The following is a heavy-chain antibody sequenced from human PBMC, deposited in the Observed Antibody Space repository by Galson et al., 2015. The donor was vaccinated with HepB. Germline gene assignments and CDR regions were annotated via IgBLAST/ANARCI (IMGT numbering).Heavy chain of an antibody. J-gene: IGHJ6*02. CDR2: ISSSGSTI. Sequence: SLRLSCAASGFTFSSYEMNWVRQAPGKGLEWVSYISSSGSTIYYADSVKGRFTISRDNAKNSLYLQMNSLRAEDTAVYYCAKGITIFGVVITGHGYYYGMDVWGQGTTVTVSS. D-gene: IGHD3-3*01. V-gene: IGHV3-48*03. CDR1: GFTFSSYE. CDR3: AKGITIFGVVITGHGYYYGMDV.